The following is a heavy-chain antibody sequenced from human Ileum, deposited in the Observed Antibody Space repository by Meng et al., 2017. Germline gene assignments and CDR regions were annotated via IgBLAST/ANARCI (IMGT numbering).Heavy chain of an antibody. D-gene: IGHD2-21*01. CDR2: IHHSGST. CDR3: ARNGDYSADH. Sequence: QVQLQESGPGLGKPSGTLSLTCAVSGGSISFGYWWSWVRQPPGQGLEWIGEIHHSGSTNYNPSLKSRVTLSVDNSNNQFSLSLTSVTAADTAVYYCARNGDYSADHWGQGILVTVSS. CDR1: GGSISFGYW. V-gene: IGHV4-4*02. J-gene: IGHJ4*02.